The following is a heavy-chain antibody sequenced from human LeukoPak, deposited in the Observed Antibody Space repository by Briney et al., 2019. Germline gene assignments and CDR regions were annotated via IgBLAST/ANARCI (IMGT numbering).Heavy chain of an antibody. CDR2: IIPILGIA. J-gene: IGHJ4*02. D-gene: IGHD2-21*01. Sequence: SVKVSCKASGGTFSSYTISWVRQAPGQGLEWMGRIIPILGIANYAQKFQCRVTITADKSTSTAYMELSSLRSEDTAVYYCARDLEGIATVSNDYWGQGTLVTVSS. CDR1: GGTFSSYT. V-gene: IGHV1-69*02. CDR3: ARDLEGIATVSNDY.